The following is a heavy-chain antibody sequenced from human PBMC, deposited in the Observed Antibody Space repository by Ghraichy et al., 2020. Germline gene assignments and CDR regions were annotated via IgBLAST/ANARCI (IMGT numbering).Heavy chain of an antibody. J-gene: IGHJ5*02. D-gene: IGHD1-14*01. Sequence: SQTLSLTCSVFGVSMTSYYWNWIRQPPGKGLEWIGYIDYTGSTSYSSSLESRVTMSVDTSKNQFSLKLTSVTAADTAVYYCASSGIRASAFDPWGQGTLVTVSS. CDR1: GVSMTSYY. CDR2: IDYTGST. CDR3: ASSGIRASAFDP. V-gene: IGHV4-59*01.